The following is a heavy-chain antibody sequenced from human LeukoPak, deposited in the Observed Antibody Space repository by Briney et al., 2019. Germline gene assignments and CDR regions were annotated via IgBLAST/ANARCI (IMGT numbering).Heavy chain of an antibody. CDR1: GFIFSSYG. Sequence: PGGSLRLSCAASGFIFSSYGMHWVRQAPGKGLEWVAFIRNDGSNKYYADSVKGRFTISRDNSKNTLYLQMNSLRAEDTAVYYCAKDRRSSGGYYYGDAFDIWGQGTMVTVSS. V-gene: IGHV3-30*02. CDR2: IRNDGSNK. CDR3: AKDRRSSGGYYYGDAFDI. J-gene: IGHJ3*02. D-gene: IGHD3-22*01.